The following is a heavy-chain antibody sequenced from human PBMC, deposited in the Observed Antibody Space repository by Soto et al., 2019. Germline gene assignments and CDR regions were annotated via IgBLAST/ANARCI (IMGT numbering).Heavy chain of an antibody. CDR3: ASLPGDY. D-gene: IGHD3-10*01. V-gene: IGHV4-59*01. J-gene: IGHJ4*02. Sequence: PSETLSLTCTVSGGSISSYYWSWIRQPPGKGLEWIGYIYYSGCTNYNPSLKSRVTISVDTSKNQFSLKLSSVTAADTAVYYCASLPGDYWGQGTLVTVSS. CDR2: IYYSGCT. CDR1: GGSISSYY.